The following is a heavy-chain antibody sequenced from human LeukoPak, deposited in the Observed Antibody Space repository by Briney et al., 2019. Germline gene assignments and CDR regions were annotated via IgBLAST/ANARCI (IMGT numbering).Heavy chain of an antibody. V-gene: IGHV3-7*01. CDR2: INKDGSDK. CDR1: GFTFNRYW. CDR3: ARDAGYGGNSDY. D-gene: IGHD4-23*01. Sequence: GGSLRLSCAASGFTFNRYWMTWVRQARGVGLESVAYINKDGSDKYYVDSVKGRFTFSRDNAKNSLYLQMNSLRAEDTAVYYCARDAGYGGNSDYWGQGTLVTVSS. J-gene: IGHJ4*02.